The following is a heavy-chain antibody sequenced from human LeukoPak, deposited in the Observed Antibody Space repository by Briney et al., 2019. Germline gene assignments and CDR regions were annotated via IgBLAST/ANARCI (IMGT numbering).Heavy chain of an antibody. CDR2: ISGSGGST. D-gene: IGHD3-16*01. V-gene: IGHV3-23*01. J-gene: IGHJ5*02. Sequence: PGVSLRLSCAASGFTFTSYAMSWVRQAPGKGLEWVSTISGSGGSTYYADSVKGRFTISRDNSKNTLYLQMNSLRAEDTAVYYCAKDRVLGDTVWFDPWGQGTLVTVSS. CDR3: AKDRVLGDTVWFDP. CDR1: GFTFTSYA.